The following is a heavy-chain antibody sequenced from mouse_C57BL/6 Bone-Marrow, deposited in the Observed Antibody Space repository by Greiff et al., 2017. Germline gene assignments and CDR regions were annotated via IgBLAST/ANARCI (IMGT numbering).Heavy chain of an antibody. D-gene: IGHD1-1*01. CDR3: TGRITTVPWCAY. V-gene: IGHV6-3*01. CDR1: GFTFSNYW. J-gene: IGHJ3*01. CDR2: IRLKSDNYAT. Sequence: EVMLVESGGGLVQPGGSMKLSCVASGFTFSNYWMNWVRQSPEKGLEWVAQIRLKSDNYATPYAESVKGRFTISRDDSKSSVHLQMNNLRAEDTGIYCCTGRITTVPWCAYWGQGTLVTGSA.